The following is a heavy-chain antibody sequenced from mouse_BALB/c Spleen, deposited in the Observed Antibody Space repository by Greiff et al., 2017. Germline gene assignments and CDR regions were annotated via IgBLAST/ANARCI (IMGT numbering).Heavy chain of an antibody. CDR1: GFSLTGYG. Sequence: VQLVESGPGLVAPSQSLSITCTVSGFSLTGYGVNWVRQPPGKGLEWLGMIWGDGSTDYNSALKSRLSISEDNSKSQVFLKMNSLQTDDTARYYCARENYRYDGYYFDYWGQGTTLTVSS. D-gene: IGHD2-14*01. J-gene: IGHJ2*01. CDR2: IWGDGST. V-gene: IGHV2-6-7*01. CDR3: ARENYRYDGYYFDY.